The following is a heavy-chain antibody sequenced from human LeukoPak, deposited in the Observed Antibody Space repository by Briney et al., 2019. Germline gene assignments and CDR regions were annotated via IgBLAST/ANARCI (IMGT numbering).Heavy chain of an antibody. CDR1: GYTFTGYY. J-gene: IGHJ4*02. D-gene: IGHD1-26*01. CDR2: INPNSGGT. Sequence: ASVKVSCKASGYTFTGYYMHWVRQAPGQGLEWMGWINPNSGGTNYAQKFQGRVTMTRDTSISTAYMELSRLRSDDTAVYYCAARVEAGSYSTPLLLDYWGQGTLVTVSS. V-gene: IGHV1-2*02. CDR3: AARVEAGSYSTPLLLDY.